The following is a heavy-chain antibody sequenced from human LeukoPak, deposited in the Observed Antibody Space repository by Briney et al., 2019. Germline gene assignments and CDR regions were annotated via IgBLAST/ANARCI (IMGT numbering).Heavy chain of an antibody. CDR3: ARSRGSGSYYWDYYYYYMDV. Sequence: SETLSLTCIVSGGPISVDYWNWIRQAPGKGLEWIGYIYYTGRTKYNPSLASRLTISIDTSKSQFSLRLTSVTAADTAVYYCARSRGSGSYYWDYYYYYMDVWGKGTTVTVSS. D-gene: IGHD3-10*01. CDR2: IYYTGRT. CDR1: GGPISVDY. J-gene: IGHJ6*03. V-gene: IGHV4-59*01.